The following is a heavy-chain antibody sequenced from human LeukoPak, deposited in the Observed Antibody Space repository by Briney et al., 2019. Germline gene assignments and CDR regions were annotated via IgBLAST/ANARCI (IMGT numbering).Heavy chain of an antibody. Sequence: TGGSLRLSCAASGFTFSSYAMSWVRQAPGKGLEWVSGVSSGGGDTYYADSVKGRFTISRDNSKNTLFLQMNSLRAEDTAVYYCAKDRGYSSSSGTDYWGQGTLVTVSS. V-gene: IGHV3-23*01. CDR2: VSSGGGDT. J-gene: IGHJ4*02. CDR3: AKDRGYSSSSGTDY. CDR1: GFTFSSYA. D-gene: IGHD6-6*01.